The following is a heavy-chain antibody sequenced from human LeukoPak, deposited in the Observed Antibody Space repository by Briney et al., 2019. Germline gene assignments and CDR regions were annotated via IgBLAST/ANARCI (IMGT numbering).Heavy chain of an antibody. Sequence: GGSLRLSCAASGFTFSSYSMNWVSQAPGKGLEWVSSISSSSSYIYYADSVKGRFTISRDNAKNSLYLQMNSLRAEDTAVYYCARDNAAAAGTRFDYWGQGTLVTVSS. J-gene: IGHJ4*02. CDR1: GFTFSSYS. D-gene: IGHD6-13*01. CDR2: ISSSSSYI. CDR3: ARDNAAAAGTRFDY. V-gene: IGHV3-21*01.